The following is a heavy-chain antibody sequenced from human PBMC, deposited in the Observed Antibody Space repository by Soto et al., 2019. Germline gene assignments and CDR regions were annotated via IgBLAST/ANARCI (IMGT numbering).Heavy chain of an antibody. V-gene: IGHV4-59*01. CDR3: ARVKMERSITEVFDL. CDR1: VGSLSSYS. J-gene: IGHJ2*01. D-gene: IGHD1-26*01. Sequence: KPSETLSLTCTVSVGSLSSYSWSWIRQPPGKGLEWIGYVFYSGSTNYNRSLKSRVTISIDTSKNQFSLKLSAVTAADTALYYCARVKMERSITEVFDLWGRGALVTFSS. CDR2: VFYSGST.